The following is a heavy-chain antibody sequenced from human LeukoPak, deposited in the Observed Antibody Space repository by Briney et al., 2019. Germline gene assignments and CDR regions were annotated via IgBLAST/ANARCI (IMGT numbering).Heavy chain of an antibody. V-gene: IGHV1-69*05. CDR1: GGTLGSYA. Sequence: SVKVSCKASGGTLGSYAISWVRQAPGQGLEWMGGIIPIFGTANYAQKFQDRVTITTDESMSTADMELSSLRSEDTAVYYCARSLFCSGTSCPYYYYYYMNVWGKGTTVTVSS. CDR3: ARSLFCSGTSCPYYYYYYMNV. CDR2: IIPIFGTA. J-gene: IGHJ6*03. D-gene: IGHD2-2*01.